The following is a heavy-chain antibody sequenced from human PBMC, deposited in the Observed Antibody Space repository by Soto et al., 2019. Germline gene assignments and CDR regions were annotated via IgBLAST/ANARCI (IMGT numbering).Heavy chain of an antibody. J-gene: IGHJ4*02. D-gene: IGHD1-26*01. CDR1: GVSFSDYS. V-gene: IGHV3-21*06. CDR2: ITGNSEYK. Sequence: GGSLRLSGVVPGVSFSDYSMNWVRQAPGKGLEWVSLITGNSEYKYYAGSVKGRFTVSRDNAKNSLYLQMNSLTVEDTAVYYCARSGELLQTFDSWGQGTLVTVSS. CDR3: ARSGELLQTFDS.